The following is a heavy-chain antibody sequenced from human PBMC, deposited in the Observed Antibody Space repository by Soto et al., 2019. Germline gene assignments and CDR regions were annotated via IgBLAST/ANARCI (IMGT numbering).Heavy chain of an antibody. CDR2: IYYSGST. CDR1: GGSIRSSSYY. Sequence: PSETLSLTCTVSGGSIRSSSYYWGWIRQPPGRGLEWIGYIYYSGSTNYNPSLKSRVSISVDTSKNQFSLQLRSVTAADTAVYYCARDKDIWLRGGGFDPWGQGVLVTVSS. CDR3: ARDKDIWLRGGGFDP. D-gene: IGHD3-10*01. J-gene: IGHJ5*02. V-gene: IGHV4-61*01.